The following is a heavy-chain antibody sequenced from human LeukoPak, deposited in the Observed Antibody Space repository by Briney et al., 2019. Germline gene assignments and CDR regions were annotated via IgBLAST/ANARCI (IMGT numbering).Heavy chain of an antibody. CDR2: ISGSGGST. V-gene: IGHV3-23*01. D-gene: IGHD3-10*01. CDR1: GFTFSSYA. J-gene: IGHJ6*02. CDR3: AKDSRAVRGALYYYYGMDV. Sequence: GGSLSLSCAASGFTFSSYAMSWVRQAPGKGLEWVSAISGSGGSTYYADSVKGRFTISRDNSKNTLYLQMNSLRAEDTAVYYCAKDSRAVRGALYYYYGMDVWGQGTTVTVSS.